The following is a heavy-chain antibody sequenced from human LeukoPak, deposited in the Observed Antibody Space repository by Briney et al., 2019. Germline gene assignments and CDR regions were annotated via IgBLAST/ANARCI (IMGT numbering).Heavy chain of an antibody. CDR2: IYPGDSDT. J-gene: IGHJ5*02. CDR3: ARLYSDIVVVPGYWFDP. Sequence: KNGESLKISCKGSGYSFTSYWIGWVRQMPGKGLEWMGIIYPGDSDTRYSPSFQGQVTISADKSISTAYLQWSSLKASDTAMYYCARLYSDIVVVPGYWFDPWGQGTLVTVSS. V-gene: IGHV5-51*01. D-gene: IGHD2-2*01. CDR1: GYSFTSYW.